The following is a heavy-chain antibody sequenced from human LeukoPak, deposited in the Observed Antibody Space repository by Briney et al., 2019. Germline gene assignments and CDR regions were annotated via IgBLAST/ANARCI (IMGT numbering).Heavy chain of an antibody. D-gene: IGHD3-22*01. Sequence: GASVKVSCKASGYTFSSYGISWVRQAPGQGLEWMGWISGNNGNTNYAQKFQGRVTITADKSTSTAYMELSSLRSEDTAVYYCARDGQTYYYDSSGYSPNYFDYWGQGTLVTVSS. V-gene: IGHV1-18*01. CDR3: ARDGQTYYYDSSGYSPNYFDY. J-gene: IGHJ4*02. CDR2: ISGNNGNT. CDR1: GYTFSSYG.